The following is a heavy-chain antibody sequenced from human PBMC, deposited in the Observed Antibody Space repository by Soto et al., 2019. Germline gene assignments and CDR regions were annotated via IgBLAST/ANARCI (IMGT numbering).Heavy chain of an antibody. V-gene: IGHV1-24*01. CDR2: FDPEDGET. CDR1: GYTLTELS. CDR3: ATAPGTPRFPTHIWSGYPRKD. J-gene: IGHJ1*01. Sequence: ASVKVSCKVSGYTLTELSMHWVRQAPGKGLEWMGGFDPEDGETIYAQKFQGRVTMTADTSTDTAYMELSSLRSEDTAVYYCATAPGTPRFPTHIWSGYPRKDWGQGTLVTVSS. D-gene: IGHD3-3*01.